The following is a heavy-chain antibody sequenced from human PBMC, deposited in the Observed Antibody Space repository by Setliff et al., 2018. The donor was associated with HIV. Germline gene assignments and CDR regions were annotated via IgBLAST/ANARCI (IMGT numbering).Heavy chain of an antibody. Sequence: GASVKVSCKVSGYTLAELSIYWVRQAPGKGLEWMGGFDPEDVETVYAQKFQGRVTMTEDTSTDTAYMELSSLRSEDTAVYYCATVRRYYYDSSGQEYFQHWGQGTLVTVSS. V-gene: IGHV1-24*01. CDR3: ATVRRYYYDSSGQEYFQH. D-gene: IGHD3-22*01. J-gene: IGHJ1*01. CDR1: GYTLAELS. CDR2: FDPEDVET.